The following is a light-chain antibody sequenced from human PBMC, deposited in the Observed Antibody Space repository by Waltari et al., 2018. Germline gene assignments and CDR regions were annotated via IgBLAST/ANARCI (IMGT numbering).Light chain of an antibody. Sequence: QSALTQPRSVSGSPGQSVTISCTGTSSDVGGYNYVSWYQQHPGKAPKLMIYDVSERPSGVPDRFSASKSGITASLTISGLQAEDEADYYCCSYAGSNNLGVFGTGTKVTVL. J-gene: IGLJ1*01. CDR2: DVS. CDR3: CSYAGSNNLGV. CDR1: SSDVGGYNY. V-gene: IGLV2-11*01.